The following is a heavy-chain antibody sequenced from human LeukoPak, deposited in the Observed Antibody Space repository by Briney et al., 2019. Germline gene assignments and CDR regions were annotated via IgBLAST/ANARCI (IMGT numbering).Heavy chain of an antibody. V-gene: IGHV3-23*01. CDR1: GFTFSSYS. D-gene: IGHD5-18*01. CDR3: AKDPDTAMDPDWFDS. CDR2: ITGSGGSA. Sequence: GGSLRLSCAASGFTFSSYSMNWVRQAPGKGLEWVSAITGSGGSAYYADSVKGRFTMSRDNSENTVYLQMNSLRADDTAFYYCAKDPDTAMDPDWFDSWGQGTLVTVSS. J-gene: IGHJ5*01.